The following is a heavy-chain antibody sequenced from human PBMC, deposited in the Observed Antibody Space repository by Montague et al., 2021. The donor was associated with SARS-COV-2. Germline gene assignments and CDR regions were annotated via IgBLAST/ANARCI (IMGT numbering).Heavy chain of an antibody. CDR3: ARHSVSEDGTFFRSYFDP. J-gene: IGHJ5*02. Sequence: ETLSLTCTVSGGTVRDYYWNWIRQTPGKGLKWIGYIFYNGYTKYNPSLESRVTLSVDTPGNQFFLSLRSVTASDTATYFCARHSVSEDGTFFRSYFDPWGQGAQVIVSS. D-gene: IGHD1-1*01. CDR2: IFYNGYT. CDR1: GGTVRDYY. V-gene: IGHV4-59*08.